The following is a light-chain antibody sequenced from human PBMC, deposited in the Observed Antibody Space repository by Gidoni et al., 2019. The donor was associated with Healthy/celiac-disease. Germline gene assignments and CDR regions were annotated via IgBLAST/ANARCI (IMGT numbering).Light chain of an antibody. CDR2: YKSDADK. J-gene: IGLJ2*01. CDR3: IIWHSSAVV. Sequence: QAVLTQPSSLSASPGASASLTCTLRSGINVGTYRIYWYLQKPGSPPQYLLRYKSDADKQQGSGVPSRFSGSKDASANAGILLISRLQSEDEADYYCIIWHSSAVVFGGGTKLTVL. V-gene: IGLV5-45*02. CDR1: SGINVGTYR.